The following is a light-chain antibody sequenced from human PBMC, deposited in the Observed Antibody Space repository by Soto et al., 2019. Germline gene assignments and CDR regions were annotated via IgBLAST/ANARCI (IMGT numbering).Light chain of an antibody. Sequence: EIVLTQSPATLSLSPGERATLSCRASQSVSSYLAWNQKKPGQAPRLLIYDASNRATGIPARFSGSGSGTDFTLTISSLEPEDVAVYYCQQRSNWPPYTFGQGTKLEIK. V-gene: IGKV3-11*01. CDR2: DAS. CDR3: QQRSNWPPYT. CDR1: QSVSSY. J-gene: IGKJ2*01.